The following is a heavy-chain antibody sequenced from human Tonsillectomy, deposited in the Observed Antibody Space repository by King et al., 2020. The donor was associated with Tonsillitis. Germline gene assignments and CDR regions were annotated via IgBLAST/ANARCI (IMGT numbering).Heavy chain of an antibody. CDR2: IYYSGST. J-gene: IGHJ5*02. V-gene: IGHV4-61*01. CDR3: ARVYYDILTGYSPQGWLDP. D-gene: IGHD3-9*01. CDR1: GGSVSSGSYY. Sequence: VQLQESGPGLVKPSETLSLTCTVSGGSVSSGSYYWSWLRQPPGKGLEWIGYIYYSGSTNYNPSLKSRVTISLDTSKNQFSLKLSSVTAADTAVYYCARVYYDILTGYSPQGWLDPWGQGTLVTVSS.